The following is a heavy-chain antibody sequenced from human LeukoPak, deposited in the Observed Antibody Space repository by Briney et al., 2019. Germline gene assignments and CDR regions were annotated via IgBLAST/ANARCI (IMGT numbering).Heavy chain of an antibody. Sequence: PGGSLRLSCAASGFTFSIYAMTWVRQAPGKGLEWVSTISGSGATTYYADSVKGRFTISRDNSKNTLYLQMNTLRAEDTAVYHCAKREGEGYSYGPGAFDVWGQGTMVTVSS. D-gene: IGHD5-18*01. CDR3: AKREGEGYSYGPGAFDV. CDR2: ISGSGATT. V-gene: IGHV3-23*01. J-gene: IGHJ3*01. CDR1: GFTFSIYA.